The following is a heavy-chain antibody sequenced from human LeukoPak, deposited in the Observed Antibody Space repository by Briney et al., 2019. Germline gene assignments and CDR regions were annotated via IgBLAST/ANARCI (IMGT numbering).Heavy chain of an antibody. CDR1: GFTFSSYA. CDR2: ISYDGSNK. Sequence: GGSLRLSCAASGFTFSSYAMTWVRQAPGKGLEWVAVISYDGSNKYYADSVKGRFTISRDNSKNTLYLQMNSLRAEDTAVYNCAKELGYRGYGMDVWGQGTTVTVSS. J-gene: IGHJ6*02. V-gene: IGHV3-30*18. CDR3: AKELGYRGYGMDV. D-gene: IGHD5-12*01.